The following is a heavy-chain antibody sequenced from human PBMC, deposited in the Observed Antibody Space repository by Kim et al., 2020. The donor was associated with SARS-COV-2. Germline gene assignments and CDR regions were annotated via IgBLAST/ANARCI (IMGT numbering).Heavy chain of an antibody. CDR2: MSGSADST. Sequence: GGSLRLSCAASGFTFINYAMTWVRQAPGKGLEWVSTMSGSADSTYYADSVKGRFTISRDTSKYTLWLQMNSLRAEDTALYYCAKGIFYMPKYSSNWYGGSNFDYWGQGTLVTVSS. D-gene: IGHD6-13*01. CDR1: GFTFINYA. CDR3: AKGIFYMPKYSSNWYGGSNFDY. J-gene: IGHJ4*02. V-gene: IGHV3-23*01.